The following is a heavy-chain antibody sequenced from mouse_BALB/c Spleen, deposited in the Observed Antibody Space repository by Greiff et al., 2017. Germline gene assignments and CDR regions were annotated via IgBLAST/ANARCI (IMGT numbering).Heavy chain of an antibody. V-gene: IGHV5-9-4*01. J-gene: IGHJ4*01. D-gene: IGHD1-1*01. CDR2: ISSGGSYT. CDR1: GFTFSSYA. CDR3: ARGDYYGSSYAMDY. Sequence: EVQGVESGGGLVKPGGSLKLSCAASGFTFSSYAMSWVRQSPEKRLEWVAEISSGGSYTYYPDTVTGRFTISRDNAKNTLYLEMSSLRSEDTAMYYCARGDYYGSSYAMDYWGQGTSVTVSS.